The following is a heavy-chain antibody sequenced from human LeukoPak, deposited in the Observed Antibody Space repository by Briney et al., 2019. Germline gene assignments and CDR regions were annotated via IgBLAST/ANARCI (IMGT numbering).Heavy chain of an antibody. J-gene: IGHJ4*02. CDR2: ISPYNGNT. Sequence: GASVKVSCKASGGTFSSYAISWVRQAPGQGLEWMGWISPYNGNTNYAQKVQGRVTITTDTSTSTAYMELRSLRSDDTAVYYCARVRVIVVTDYCGGDCSSDFWGQGTQVTVSS. V-gene: IGHV1-18*01. CDR3: ARVRVIVVTDYCGGDCSSDF. CDR1: GGTFSSYA. D-gene: IGHD2-21*02.